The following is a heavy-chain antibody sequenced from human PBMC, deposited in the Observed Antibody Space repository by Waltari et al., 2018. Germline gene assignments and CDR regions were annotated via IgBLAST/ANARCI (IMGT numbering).Heavy chain of an antibody. CDR2: IDWDDEK. CDR1: GSSLNTHGMR. CDR3: ARLLGPAAHWYFDL. J-gene: IGHJ2*01. Sequence: QVTLEESGPALVKPTQTLTLTCSVSGSSLNTHGMRVTWIRQPPGKALEWLARIDWDDEKFYNRSLESRLTISKDSSKNQVVLIVANVDPTDTATYYCARLLGPAAHWYFDLWGRGTLVTVSS. D-gene: IGHD1-26*01. V-gene: IGHV2-70*04.